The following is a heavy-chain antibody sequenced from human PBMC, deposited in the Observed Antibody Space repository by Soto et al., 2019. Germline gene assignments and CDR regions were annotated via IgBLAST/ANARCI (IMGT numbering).Heavy chain of an antibody. V-gene: IGHV3-23*01. CDR3: AKDAVPYNGKWDWFDP. Sequence: ELQLLESGRALVQPGGSLRLSCAASGFTFSNYAMSWVRQAPGKGLEWVSSIGGTGSDTYYADSVRGRFTISRDNSKKTLYLQLNSLRTEDTAMYFCAKDAVPYNGKWDWFDPWGQGTLVIVSS. CDR2: IGGTGSDT. CDR1: GFTFSNYA. J-gene: IGHJ5*02. D-gene: IGHD1-20*01.